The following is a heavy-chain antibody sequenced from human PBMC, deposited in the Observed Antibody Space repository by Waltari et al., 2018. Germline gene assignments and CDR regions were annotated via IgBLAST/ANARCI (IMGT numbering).Heavy chain of an antibody. CDR3: ASHLVGATHMCCY. CDR2: IYTSGST. J-gene: IGHJ4*02. Sequence: QVQLQESGPGMVKPSETLSLNCTVSGGSISSYYWSWIRQPAGKGLEWIGRIYTSGSTNYNPSLKSRFTMSVDTSKNQFSLKLSSVTAADTAVYYCASHLVGATHMCCYWGQGTLVTVSS. V-gene: IGHV4-4*07. CDR1: GGSISSYY. D-gene: IGHD1-26*01.